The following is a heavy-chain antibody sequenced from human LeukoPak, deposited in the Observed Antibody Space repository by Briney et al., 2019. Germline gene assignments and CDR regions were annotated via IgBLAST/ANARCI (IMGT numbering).Heavy chain of an antibody. J-gene: IGHJ4*02. V-gene: IGHV4-59*01. CDR1: GGSISSNY. CDR3: ARVGRCCSGGSCYEGFDY. D-gene: IGHD2-15*01. CDR2: IYYSGST. Sequence: SETLSLTCTVSGGSISSNYWSWIRQPPGKGLEWIGYIYYSGSTNYNPSLKSRVTISVDTSKNQFSLKLSSVTAADTAVYYCARVGRCCSGGSCYEGFDYWGQGTLVTVSS.